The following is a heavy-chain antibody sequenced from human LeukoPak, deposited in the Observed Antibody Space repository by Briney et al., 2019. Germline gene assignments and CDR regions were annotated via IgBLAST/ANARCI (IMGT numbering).Heavy chain of an antibody. Sequence: LSGGSLRLSCAASGFTVSSNYMSWVRQAPGKGLEWVSVIYSGGSKYYADSVKGRFTISRDNSKNTLYLQMNSLRAEDTAVYYCASTVGSSWPYDAFDIWGQGTMVTVSS. J-gene: IGHJ3*02. CDR2: IYSGGSK. CDR3: ASTVGSSWPYDAFDI. D-gene: IGHD6-13*01. V-gene: IGHV3-53*01. CDR1: GFTVSSNY.